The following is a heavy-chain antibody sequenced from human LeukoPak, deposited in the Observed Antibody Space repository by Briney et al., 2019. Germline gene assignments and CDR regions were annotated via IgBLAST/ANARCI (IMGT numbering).Heavy chain of an antibody. Sequence: GGSLRLSCAASGFTFSSYGMHWVRQAPGKVLEWLANIKQDGSDKFYVDSVNGRFTISRDNAKNSLYLQMNTLRAEDTAIYYCATFSGAHHKTFDSWGQGTLVTVSS. V-gene: IGHV3-7*01. CDR2: IKQDGSDK. CDR3: ATFSGAHHKTFDS. J-gene: IGHJ4*02. CDR1: GFTFSSYG. D-gene: IGHD1-14*01.